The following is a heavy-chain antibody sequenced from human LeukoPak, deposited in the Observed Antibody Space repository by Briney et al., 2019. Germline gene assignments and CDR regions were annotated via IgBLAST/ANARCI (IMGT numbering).Heavy chain of an antibody. CDR1: GFTFSSYG. D-gene: IGHD4-23*01. CDR2: ISYDGSNK. V-gene: IGHV3-30*03. CDR3: TRYAYGRISGPDAAFDI. J-gene: IGHJ3*02. Sequence: GGSLRLSCAASGFTFSSYGMHWVRQAPGKGLEWVAGISYDGSNKYYADSVKGRFTISRDNSKNTLYLQMNSLRAEDTAVYYSTRYAYGRISGPDAAFDIWGPGTTVTVSS.